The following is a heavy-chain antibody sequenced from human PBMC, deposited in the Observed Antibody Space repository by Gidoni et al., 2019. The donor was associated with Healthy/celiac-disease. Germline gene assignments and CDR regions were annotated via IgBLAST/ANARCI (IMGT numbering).Heavy chain of an antibody. CDR1: GFTFGSYA. D-gene: IGHD6-19*01. CDR2: ISGSGGST. V-gene: IGHV3-23*01. CDR3: AKKKAVAGTVGYFDY. Sequence: EVQLLESGGGLVQPGGSLRLSCAASGFTFGSYAMSWVRQAPGKGLAWVSAISGSGGSTYYADSVKGRFTISRDNSKNTLYLQMNSLRAEDTAVYYCAKKKAVAGTVGYFDYWGQGTLVTVSS. J-gene: IGHJ4*02.